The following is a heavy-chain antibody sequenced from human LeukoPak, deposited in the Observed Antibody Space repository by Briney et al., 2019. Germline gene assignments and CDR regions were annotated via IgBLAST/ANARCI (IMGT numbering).Heavy chain of an antibody. CDR2: INPSGGSR. Sequence: GASVKVSCKASGYTFNNHYIYWVRQAPGQGLEWMGMINPSGGSRSYAQKFQGRVTMTRDTSTSTVYMELSSLRSEDTAVYYCARQGGYSNAIGMGYWGQGTLVIVSP. CDR1: GYTFNNHY. D-gene: IGHD5-12*01. J-gene: IGHJ4*02. CDR3: ARQGGYSNAIGMGY. V-gene: IGHV1-46*02.